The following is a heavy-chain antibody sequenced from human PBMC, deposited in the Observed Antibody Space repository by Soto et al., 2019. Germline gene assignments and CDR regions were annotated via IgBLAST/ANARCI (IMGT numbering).Heavy chain of an antibody. CDR1: GYTFTSYG. CDR3: ARGDDSSGYWFPSFGY. J-gene: IGHJ4*02. D-gene: IGHD3-22*01. V-gene: IGHV1-18*01. CDR2: ISAYNGNT. Sequence: AAVKVSCKASGYTFTSYGISWVRQAPGQGLEWMGWISAYNGNTNYAQKLQGRVTMTTDTSTSTAYMELRSLRSDDTAVYYCARGDDSSGYWFPSFGYWGQGTLVIVSS.